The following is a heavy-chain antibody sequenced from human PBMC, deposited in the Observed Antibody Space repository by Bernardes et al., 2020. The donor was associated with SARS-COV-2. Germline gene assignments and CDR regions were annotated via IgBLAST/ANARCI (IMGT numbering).Heavy chain of an antibody. CDR3: ARQSFYCSGGTCHEIYYYHYGMDV. Sequence: ASVKVSCKASGYNFTTYYMYWVRQAPGQGLEWLAVINPSGGSTRYSQKFRGRVTVTSDTSTSRVYLELSSLRFDDTAVYYCARQSFYCSGGTCHEIYYYHYGMDVWGQGTTVTVSS. CDR2: INPSGGST. CDR1: GYNFTTYY. D-gene: IGHD2-15*01. J-gene: IGHJ6*02. V-gene: IGHV1-46*01.